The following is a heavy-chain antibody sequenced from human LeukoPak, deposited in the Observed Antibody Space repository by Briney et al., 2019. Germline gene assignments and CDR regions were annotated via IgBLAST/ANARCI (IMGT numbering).Heavy chain of an antibody. V-gene: IGHV4-59*01. Sequence: SETLSLTCTVSGGSISSYYWSWIRQPPGKGLEWIGYIYYSGSTNYNPSLKSRVTISADTSKNQFSLKLSSVTAADTAVYYCARSSGYSSSGGLNWFDTWGQGTLVTVSS. J-gene: IGHJ5*02. CDR3: ARSSGYSSSGGLNWFDT. CDR2: IYYSGST. CDR1: GGSISSYY. D-gene: IGHD6-13*01.